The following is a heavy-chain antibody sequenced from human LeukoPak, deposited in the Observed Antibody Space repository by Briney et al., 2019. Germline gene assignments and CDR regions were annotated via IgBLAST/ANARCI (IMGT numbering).Heavy chain of an antibody. CDR2: IYYSGST. J-gene: IGHJ4*02. CDR1: GGSISSYY. CDR3: AGESGELGIEL. D-gene: IGHD7-27*01. Sequence: SETLSLTCTVPGGSISSYYVSWIRQPPGKGLEWVGYIYYSGSTNYNPSLKSRATITVDTSKNQSSRKLSPVPAPDRAGCDWAGESGELGIELWGQGTMVSVSS. V-gene: IGHV4-59*01.